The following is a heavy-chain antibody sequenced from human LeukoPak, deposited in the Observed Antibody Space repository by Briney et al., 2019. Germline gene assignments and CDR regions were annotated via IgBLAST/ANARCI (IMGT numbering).Heavy chain of an antibody. CDR1: DLPFSGYF. J-gene: IGHJ4*02. D-gene: IGHD5/OR15-5a*01. V-gene: IGHV4-34*01. CDR2: INDRGLT. CDR3: ARDPTTLYNVAYYFDT. Sequence: SETLSLTCGVYDLPFSGYFWSWVRQSPERGLEWIGEINDRGLTNYNPSLKSRVTLSVDPPKKQFSLTLTSVTAADTAMYFCARDPTTLYNVAYYFDTWGQGTLVTVSS.